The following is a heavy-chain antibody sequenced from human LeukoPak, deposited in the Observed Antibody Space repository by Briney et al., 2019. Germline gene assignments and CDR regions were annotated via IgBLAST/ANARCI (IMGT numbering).Heavy chain of an antibody. CDR2: ISYDGSNK. CDR3: ARGGTINYYYYGMDV. Sequence: PGRSLRLSCAASGFTFSSYAMHWVRQTPGTGLEWVAVISYDGSNKYYADSVKGRFTISRDNSKNTLYLQMNSLRAEDTAVYYCARGGTINYYYYGMDVWGKGTTVTVSS. J-gene: IGHJ6*04. CDR1: GFTFSSYA. V-gene: IGHV3-30*04. D-gene: IGHD4/OR15-4a*01.